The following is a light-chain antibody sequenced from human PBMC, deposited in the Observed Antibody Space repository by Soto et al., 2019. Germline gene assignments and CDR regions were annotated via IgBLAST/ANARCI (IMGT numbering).Light chain of an antibody. CDR1: SSDVGSYNF. V-gene: IGLV2-8*01. CDR2: EVT. Sequence: QSALTQPPSASGSPGQSVTISCTGTSSDVGSYNFVSWYQQYPGKAPKFMIYEVTKRPSGVPDRFSGSKSGNTASLTVSGLQAEDEADYYCSSFAASNTHVFGTGTKLTVL. CDR3: SSFAASNTHV. J-gene: IGLJ1*01.